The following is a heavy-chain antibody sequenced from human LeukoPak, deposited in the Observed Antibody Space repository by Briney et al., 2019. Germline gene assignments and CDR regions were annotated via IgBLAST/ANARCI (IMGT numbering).Heavy chain of an antibody. V-gene: IGHV4-34*01. CDR1: GGSLSGYY. CDR3: ARSLGDY. Sequence: SETLSLTCAVHGGSLSGYYWSWIRQPPGKGLEWIGEINHSGSTNYNPSLKSRVTISVDTSKNQFSLKLSSVTAADTAVYYCARSLGDYWGQGTLVTVSS. CDR2: INHSGST. J-gene: IGHJ4*02.